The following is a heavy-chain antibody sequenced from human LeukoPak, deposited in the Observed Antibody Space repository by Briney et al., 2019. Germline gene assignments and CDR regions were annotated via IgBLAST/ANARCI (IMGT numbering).Heavy chain of an antibody. CDR2: FDPEDGET. V-gene: IGHV1-24*01. CDR3: ATAPTYCSGGSCTPYAFDI. CDR1: GYTLTELS. J-gene: IGHJ3*02. D-gene: IGHD2-15*01. Sequence: ASVKVSCKVSGYTLTELSMHWVRQAPGKGLEWMGGFDPEDGETIYAQKFQGRVTMTEDTSTDTAYMELSSLRSEDTAVYYCATAPTYCSGGSCTPYAFDIWGQGTMVTVSS.